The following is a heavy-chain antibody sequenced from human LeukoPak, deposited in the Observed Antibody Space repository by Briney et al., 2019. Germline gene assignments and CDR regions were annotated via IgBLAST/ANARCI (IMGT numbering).Heavy chain of an antibody. D-gene: IGHD3-22*01. CDR2: INPNSGGT. V-gene: IGHV1-2*02. J-gene: IGHJ6*03. CDR1: GYTFTGYY. Sequence: GASVTVSCKASGYTFTGYYMHWVRQAPGQGLEWMGWINPNSGGTNYAQKLQGRVTMTTDTSTSTAYMELRSLRSDDTAVYYCARGPGGRRGYYPLEDSYYYYYMDVWGKGTTVTVSS. CDR3: ARGPGGRRGYYPLEDSYYYYYMDV.